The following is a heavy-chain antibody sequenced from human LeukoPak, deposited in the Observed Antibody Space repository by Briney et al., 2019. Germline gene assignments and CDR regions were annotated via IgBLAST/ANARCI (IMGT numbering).Heavy chain of an antibody. J-gene: IGHJ4*02. Sequence: GSPRLSCAASGFTFGNYWMSWVRQAPGKGPEWVAHINMDGSEKYYVDSVKGRFTISRDNAKNSLYLQMNSLKVEDTAVYYCARDKVTYWGPGTLVTVSS. CDR1: GFTFGNYW. CDR2: INMDGSEK. CDR3: ARDKVTY. V-gene: IGHV3-7*01.